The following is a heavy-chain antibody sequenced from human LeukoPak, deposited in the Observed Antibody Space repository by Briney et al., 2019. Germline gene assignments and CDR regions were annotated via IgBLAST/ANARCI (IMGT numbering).Heavy chain of an antibody. V-gene: IGHV3-7*01. J-gene: IGHJ5*02. CDR2: INQDGSET. Sequence: PGGPLRLSCVGSGFTFSTSWMHWVRQAPGKGPEYVAYINQDGSETNYVDSVKGRFTISRDNTRNSLFLQMYSLRDEDTAIYYCARWAGRCGGDCQSEDPWGLGTLVIVS. D-gene: IGHD2-21*02. CDR1: GFTFSTSW. CDR3: ARWAGRCGGDCQSEDP.